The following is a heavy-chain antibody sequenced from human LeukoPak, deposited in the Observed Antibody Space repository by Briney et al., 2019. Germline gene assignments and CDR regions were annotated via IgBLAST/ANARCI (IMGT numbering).Heavy chain of an antibody. D-gene: IGHD3-10*01. CDR3: AREGRSGSYLGY. CDR1: GFTFSGYW. CDR2: IKQDGSEK. J-gene: IGHJ4*02. V-gene: IGHV3-7*01. Sequence: GGSLRLSCAASGFTFSGYWMSWVRQAPGKGLEWVANIKQDGSEKYYVDSVEGRFTISRDNAKNSLYLQMNSLRAEDTAVYYCAREGRSGSYLGYWGQGTLVTVSS.